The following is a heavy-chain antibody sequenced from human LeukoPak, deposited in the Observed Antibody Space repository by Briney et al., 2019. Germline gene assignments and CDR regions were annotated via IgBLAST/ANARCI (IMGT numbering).Heavy chain of an antibody. CDR2: IYPGDSDT. J-gene: IGHJ4*02. CDR3: ARHRRDTAMDFDY. V-gene: IGHV5-51*01. CDR1: GYNFISYW. D-gene: IGHD5-18*01. Sequence: GESLKISCQGSGYNFISYWIGWVRQMPGKGPEWMGIIYPGDSDTRYSPSFQGQVTISADKSITTAYLQWSSLKASDTAMYYCARHRRDTAMDFDYWGQGTLVTVSS.